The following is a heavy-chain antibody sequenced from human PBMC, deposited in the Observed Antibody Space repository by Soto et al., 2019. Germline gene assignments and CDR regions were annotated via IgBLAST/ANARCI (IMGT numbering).Heavy chain of an antibody. V-gene: IGHV1-69*13. CDR3: APSTIAAAGYYYYYGMDV. CDR2: IIPIFGTA. D-gene: IGHD6-13*01. CDR1: GGTFSSYA. J-gene: IGHJ6*02. Sequence: SVKVSCKASGGTFSSYAISWVRQAPGQGLEWMGGIIPIFGTANYAQKFQGRVTITADESTSTAYMELSSLRSEDTAVYYCAPSTIAAAGYYYYYGMDVWGQGTTVTVSS.